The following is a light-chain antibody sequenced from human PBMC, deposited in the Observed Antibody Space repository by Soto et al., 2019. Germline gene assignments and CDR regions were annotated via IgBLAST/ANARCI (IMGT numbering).Light chain of an antibody. J-gene: IGKJ2*01. Sequence: DIVMTQSPDSLAVSLGERATINCKSSQSVLYSSNNKNYLAWYQQRPGQPPKLLIYWASTRESGVPDRFSGSGSGTDFTLTISRLEPEDFAVYYCQVFGSSVYTFGQGTKLEIK. CDR3: QVFGSSVYT. CDR1: QSVLYSSNNKNY. V-gene: IGKV4-1*01. CDR2: WAS.